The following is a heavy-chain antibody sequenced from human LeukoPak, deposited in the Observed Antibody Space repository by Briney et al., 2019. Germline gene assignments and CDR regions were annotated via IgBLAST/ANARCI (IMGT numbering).Heavy chain of an antibody. D-gene: IGHD3-3*01. Sequence: SETLSLTCGVSGGSITSTNWWSWVRQPPGQGLEWIGEVSLSGLTNYNPSLKSRVTISVDTSKNQFSLKLSSVTAADTAVFYCARVASGYDVFDIWGQGTMVTVSS. V-gene: IGHV4-4*02. CDR1: GGSITSTNW. J-gene: IGHJ3*02. CDR3: ARVASGYDVFDI. CDR2: VSLSGLT.